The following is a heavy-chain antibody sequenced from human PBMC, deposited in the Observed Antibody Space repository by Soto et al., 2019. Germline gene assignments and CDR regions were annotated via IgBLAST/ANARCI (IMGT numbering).Heavy chain of an antibody. D-gene: IGHD5-12*01. CDR2: ISYEGSDK. Sequence: GGSLRLSCAASGFTFSSYGLHWVRQAPGKGLEWVAVISYEGSDKFYADSVKGRFTISRDNSKNTLFLQMNSLRAEDTAVYYCAKDLDIVAPIGGTARSTSLDFWGRGTLVTVSS. CDR1: GFTFSSYG. V-gene: IGHV3-30*18. J-gene: IGHJ4*02. CDR3: AKDLDIVAPIGGTARSTSLDF.